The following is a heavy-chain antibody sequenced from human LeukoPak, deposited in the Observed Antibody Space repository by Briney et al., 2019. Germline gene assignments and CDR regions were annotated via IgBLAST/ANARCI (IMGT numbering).Heavy chain of an antibody. CDR1: GFTFSTYS. Sequence: PGGSLRLSCAASGFTFSTYSMSWVRQAPGKGLEWVSAIRGGAENTYYADSVRGRFTISRDNYKDTLTLQMNSLRAEDTAIYYCAILSWDGRGTFSWGQGTLVTLSS. CDR3: AILSWDGRGTFS. D-gene: IGHD2/OR15-2a*01. CDR2: IRGGAENT. J-gene: IGHJ5*02. V-gene: IGHV3-23*01.